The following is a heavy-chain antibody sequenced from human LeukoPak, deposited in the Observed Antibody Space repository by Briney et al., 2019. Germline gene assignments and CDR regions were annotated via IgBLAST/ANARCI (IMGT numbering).Heavy chain of an antibody. CDR2: IYNSGST. V-gene: IGHV4-59*01. D-gene: IGHD6-19*01. CDR3: ARERYSSGQSRWFDP. J-gene: IGHJ5*02. CDR1: GGSITNYY. Sequence: PSETLSLTCSVSGGSITNYYWTWIRQPPGKGLEWIGNIYNSGSTNYNPSLKSRVTMSGDTSKNQFSLKLSSVTAADTAMYYCARERYSSGQSRWFDPWGQGTLVTVSS.